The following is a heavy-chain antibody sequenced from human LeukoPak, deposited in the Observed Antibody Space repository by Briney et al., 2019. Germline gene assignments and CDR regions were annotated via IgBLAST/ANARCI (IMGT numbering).Heavy chain of an antibody. D-gene: IGHD3-22*01. CDR1: GYTFTSYY. V-gene: IGHV1-46*01. CDR2: INPSGGST. CDR3: ARVERQSYYDSSGMGRGTFDI. J-gene: IGHJ3*02. Sequence: PGASVKVSCKASGYTFTSYYMHWVRQAPGQGLEWMGIINPSGGSTSYAQKFQGRVTMTRDMSTSTVYMELRSLRSEDTDVYYCARVERQSYYDSSGMGRGTFDIWGQGTMVTVSS.